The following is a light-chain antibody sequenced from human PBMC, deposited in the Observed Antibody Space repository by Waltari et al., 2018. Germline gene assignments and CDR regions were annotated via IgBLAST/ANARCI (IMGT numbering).Light chain of an antibody. Sequence: QSALTQPPSASGTPGQRVTISCSGSTSNIGRNTVNWYQQLPGTAPKLLIYNNNQRPSGVPDRFSGAKSGTSASLASSGLQSEDEADYYCAAWDDSLNVSFGGGTKLTVL. V-gene: IGLV1-44*01. CDR1: TSNIGRNT. CDR3: AAWDDSLNVS. CDR2: NNN. J-gene: IGLJ2*01.